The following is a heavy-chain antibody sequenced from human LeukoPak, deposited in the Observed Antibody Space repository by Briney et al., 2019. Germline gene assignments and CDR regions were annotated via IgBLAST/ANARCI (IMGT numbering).Heavy chain of an antibody. D-gene: IGHD3-9*01. J-gene: IGHJ4*02. Sequence: ASVKVSCKASGGTFSSYAISWVRQAPGQGLEWMGGIIPIFGTANYAQKFQGRVTITADESTSTAYMELSSLRSDDTAVYYCARDFPGNFDWLTAGDYWGQGTLVTVSS. CDR3: ARDFPGNFDWLTAGDY. CDR2: IIPIFGTA. V-gene: IGHV1-69*13. CDR1: GGTFSSYA.